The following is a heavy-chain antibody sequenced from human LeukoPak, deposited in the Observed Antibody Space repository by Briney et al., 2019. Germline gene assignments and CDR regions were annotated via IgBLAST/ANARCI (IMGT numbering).Heavy chain of an antibody. CDR1: GYTFTGYY. V-gene: IGHV1-2*02. D-gene: IGHD1-26*01. Sequence: ASVKVSCKASGYTFTGYYMHWVRQAPGQGLEWMGWINPYSGGTNYAQKFQGRVTMTRDTSISTAYMELSRLRSDDTAVYYCARGDSGYYSYYYMDVWGKGTTVTVSS. CDR2: INPYSGGT. J-gene: IGHJ6*03. CDR3: ARGDSGYYSYYYMDV.